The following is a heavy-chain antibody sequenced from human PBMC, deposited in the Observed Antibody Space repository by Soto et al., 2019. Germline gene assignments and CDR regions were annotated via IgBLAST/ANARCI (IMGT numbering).Heavy chain of an antibody. CDR1: GFSLSSNGVA. Sequence: QITLKEAGPTLVKPTQPLTLTCTFSGFSLSSNGVAVGWIRQPPGEALEWLALIYWDDDKRYRASLKTRLNITKNTSKNQVVLTMTDMDPVDTATYYCAHAFGGTSWPNDAFDVWGQGTVVTVSS. D-gene: IGHD1-26*01. J-gene: IGHJ3*01. CDR2: IYWDDDK. V-gene: IGHV2-5*02. CDR3: AHAFGGTSWPNDAFDV.